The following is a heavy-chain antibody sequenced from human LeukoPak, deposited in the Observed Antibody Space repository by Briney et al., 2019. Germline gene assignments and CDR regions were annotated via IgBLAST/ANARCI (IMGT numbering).Heavy chain of an antibody. J-gene: IGHJ6*02. D-gene: IGHD2-2*02. V-gene: IGHV3-73*01. Sequence: GGSLRLSCTASGFXFSGSAMHWVRQASGKGLEWVGRIRSKANGYATAYAVSVKGRFTISRDDSKNTAYLQMSSLKTEDTAVYYCAGYTSGDYHFGMDVWGQGTTVTVSS. CDR1: GFXFSGSA. CDR2: IRSKANGYAT. CDR3: AGYTSGDYHFGMDV.